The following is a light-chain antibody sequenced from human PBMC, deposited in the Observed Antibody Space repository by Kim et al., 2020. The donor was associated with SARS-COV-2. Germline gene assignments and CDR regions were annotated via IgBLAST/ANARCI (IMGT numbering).Light chain of an antibody. CDR3: QQRRSWPLT. CDR2: DGS. Sequence: EIVLTQSPATLSLSPGERATLSCRASQSVSNLLGWYQQKPGQPPRLLIYDGSNRATGIPPRFSGSGSGSDFTLSIDSLEPEDSAVYFCQQRRSWPLTFGGGTKLEI. V-gene: IGKV3-11*01. J-gene: IGKJ4*01. CDR1: QSVSNL.